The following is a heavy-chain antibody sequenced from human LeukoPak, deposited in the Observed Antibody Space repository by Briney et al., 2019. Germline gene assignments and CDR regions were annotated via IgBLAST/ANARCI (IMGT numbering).Heavy chain of an antibody. CDR3: AKADDVLIAVAGLFDY. D-gene: IGHD6-19*01. CDR1: GFTFRSYA. CDR2: ISGTGGST. J-gene: IGHJ4*02. V-gene: IGHV3-23*01. Sequence: PGGSLRLSCAASGFTFRSYAMSWVRQAPGKGLEWVSGISGTGGSTYFADSVKGRSTISRDNSKNTLYLHMNSLRAEDTAVYYCAKADDVLIAVAGLFDYWGQGTLVTVSS.